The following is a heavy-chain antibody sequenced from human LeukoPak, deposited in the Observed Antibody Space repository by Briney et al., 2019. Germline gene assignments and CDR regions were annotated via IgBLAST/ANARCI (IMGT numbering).Heavy chain of an antibody. CDR2: ISSSSSYI. V-gene: IGHV3-21*01. Sequence: GGSLRLSCAASGFTSSSYSMNWVRQAPGKGLEWVSSISSSSSYIYYADSVKGRFTISRDNAKNSLYLQMNSLRAEDTAVYYCARDKGSSWSGGFDYWGQGTLVTVSS. D-gene: IGHD6-13*01. J-gene: IGHJ4*02. CDR3: ARDKGSSWSGGFDY. CDR1: GFTSSSYS.